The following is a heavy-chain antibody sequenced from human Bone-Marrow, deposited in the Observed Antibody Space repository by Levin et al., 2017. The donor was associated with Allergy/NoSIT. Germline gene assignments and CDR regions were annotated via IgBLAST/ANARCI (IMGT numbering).Heavy chain of an antibody. D-gene: IGHD3-22*01. Sequence: PSQTLSLTCTVSGGSISNGDYYWTWIRQTPGKGLEWIGYIYNSGSTYYNPSLKSRLNISIDTSKNQFSLKLNSLSASDTAMYYCARAPERDSSGYSPPYYFDDWGQGTLVPISS. CDR1: GGSISNGDYY. V-gene: IGHV4-30-4*01. CDR3: ARAPERDSSGYSPPYYFDD. CDR2: IYNSGST. J-gene: IGHJ4*02.